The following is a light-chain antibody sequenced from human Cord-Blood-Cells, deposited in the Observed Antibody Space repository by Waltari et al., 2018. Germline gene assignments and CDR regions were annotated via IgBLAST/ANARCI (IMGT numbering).Light chain of an antibody. CDR2: DAS. J-gene: IGKJ2*01. CDR1: QSISSY. Sequence: DIQMSHSASSLCASVGDRVTLTCRASQSISSYFNWYQQKPGKAPKLMIYDASSLQSGDPARFSDSGSGTDFTLTISSLQPEDFATYYCQQRYSTPYTFGQKTKREIQ. V-gene: IGKV1-39*01. CDR3: QQRYSTPYT.